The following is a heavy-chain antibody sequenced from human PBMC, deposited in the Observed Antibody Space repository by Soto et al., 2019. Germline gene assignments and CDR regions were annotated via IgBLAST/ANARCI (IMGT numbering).Heavy chain of an antibody. J-gene: IGHJ4*02. Sequence: GGSLRLSRAASGFTFSSYGMHWVRQAPGKGLEWVAVISYDGSNKYYADSVKGRFTISRDNSKNTLYLQMNSLRAEDTAVYYCAKGSSGCSGGSCYFDYWGQGTLVTVSS. CDR3: AKGSSGCSGGSCYFDY. V-gene: IGHV3-30*18. CDR2: ISYDGSNK. D-gene: IGHD2-15*01. CDR1: GFTFSSYG.